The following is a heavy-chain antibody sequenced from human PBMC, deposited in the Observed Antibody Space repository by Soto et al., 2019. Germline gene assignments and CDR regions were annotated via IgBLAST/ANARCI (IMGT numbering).Heavy chain of an antibody. D-gene: IGHD6-6*01. CDR2: ISYDGSNK. V-gene: IGHV3-30*18. Sequence: ESVGGVVQPGRSLRLSCAASGFTFSSYGMHWVRQAPGKGLEWVAVISYDGSNKYYADSVKGRFTISRDNSKNTLYLQMNSLRAEDTAVYYCAKIPLAFIAAPIYYGMDVWGQGTTVTVSS. J-gene: IGHJ6*02. CDR3: AKIPLAFIAAPIYYGMDV. CDR1: GFTFSSYG.